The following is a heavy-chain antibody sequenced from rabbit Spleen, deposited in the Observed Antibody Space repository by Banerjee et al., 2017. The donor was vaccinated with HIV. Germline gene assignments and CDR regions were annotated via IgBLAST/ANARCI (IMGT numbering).Heavy chain of an antibody. Sequence: QEQLVESGGGLVQPGGSLTLSCKASGFDFSRFGVSWVRQAPGKGLEWIGYIDPIFGSTYYASWVNGRFSISRENTQNTVSLQVNSLTAADTATYFCVRDKASFSGDYGDANLWGQGTLVTVS. V-gene: IGHV1S47*01. CDR3: VRDKASFSGDYGDANL. CDR1: GFDFSRFG. J-gene: IGHJ4*01. CDR2: IDPIFGST. D-gene: IGHD1-1*01.